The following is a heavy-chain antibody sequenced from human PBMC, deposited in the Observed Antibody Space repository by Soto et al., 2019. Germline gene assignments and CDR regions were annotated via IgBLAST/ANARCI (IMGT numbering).Heavy chain of an antibody. D-gene: IGHD3-10*01. CDR3: ARRVFP. V-gene: IGHV4-31*03. CDR1: GGSISSGGYY. CDR2: IYYSGST. J-gene: IGHJ5*02. Sequence: QVQLQESGPGLVKPSQPLALTSTVSGGSISSGGYYWSWSRQHPGKGLEWIGYIYYSGSTYYNPSLKRRVTISVDTAKNQFSLKLSSVTDADTSVYYGARRVFPWGQGTLVTVSS.